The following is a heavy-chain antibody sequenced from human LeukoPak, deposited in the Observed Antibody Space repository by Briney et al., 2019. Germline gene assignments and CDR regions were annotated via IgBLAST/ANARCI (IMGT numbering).Heavy chain of an antibody. J-gene: IGHJ4*02. CDR3: ARVRYDFWSGYWSY. V-gene: IGHV3-7*01. CDR1: GFTFSSYW. Sequence: GGSLRLSCAASGFTFSSYWMSWVRQAPGKGPEWVANIKQDGSEKYYADSVKGRFTISRDNAKNSLYLQMNSLRAEDTAVYYCARVRYDFWSGYWSYWGQGTLVTVSS. D-gene: IGHD3-3*01. CDR2: IKQDGSEK.